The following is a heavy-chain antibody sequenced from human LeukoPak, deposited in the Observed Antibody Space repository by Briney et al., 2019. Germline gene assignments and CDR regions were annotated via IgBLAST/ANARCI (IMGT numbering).Heavy chain of an antibody. Sequence: GASVKVSCKASGYTFTSYDINWVRQATGQGLEWMGWMNPNSGNTGYAQKFQGRVTMTRNTSISTAYMELSSLRSEDTAVYYCARGSSRYGNFDYWGQGTLVTVSS. D-gene: IGHD1-14*01. CDR1: GYTFTSYD. J-gene: IGHJ4*02. CDR2: MNPNSGNT. V-gene: IGHV1-8*01. CDR3: ARGSSRYGNFDY.